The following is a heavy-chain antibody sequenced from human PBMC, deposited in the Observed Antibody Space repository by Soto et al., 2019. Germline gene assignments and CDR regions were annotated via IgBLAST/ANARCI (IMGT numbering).Heavy chain of an antibody. D-gene: IGHD1-1*01. J-gene: IGHJ6*03. V-gene: IGHV3-23*01. Sequence: EVQLLESGGGLVQPGGSLRLSCAASGFTFSSYAMSWVRQAPGKGLEWVSATSGSGGYTYYADSVKGRFTTSRDNSKNTLYLQMNSLRAEDTAVYYCATVGTTVTYAYYCDYMDVWGKGTRVTVSS. CDR3: ATVGTTVTYAYYCDYMDV. CDR1: GFTFSSYA. CDR2: TSGSGGYT.